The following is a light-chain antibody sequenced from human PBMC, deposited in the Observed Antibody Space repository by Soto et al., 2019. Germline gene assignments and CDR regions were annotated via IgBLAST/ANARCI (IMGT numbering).Light chain of an antibody. J-gene: IGLJ2*01. CDR1: SSDVGGYNY. Sequence: QSVLTQPASVSGSPGQSITISCIGTSSDVGGYNYVSWYQQSPGTVPKLMIYDVNNRSSGVSNRFSGSKSGNTASLTISGLQAEDEADYYCSSYSTSSPLVVFGGGTKLTVL. CDR3: SSYSTSSPLVV. CDR2: DVN. V-gene: IGLV2-14*01.